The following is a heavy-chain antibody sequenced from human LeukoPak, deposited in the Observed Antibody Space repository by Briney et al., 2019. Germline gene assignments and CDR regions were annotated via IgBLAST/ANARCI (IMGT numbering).Heavy chain of an antibody. CDR1: GYTFTSYG. D-gene: IGHD3-10*01. CDR2: ISAYNGNT. V-gene: IGHV1-18*01. CDR3: ARVSGRRTMVRLAPIDY. Sequence: VASVKVSCKASGYTFTSYGISWVRQAPGQGLEWMGWISAYNGNTNYAQKLQGRVTMTTDTSTSTAYMELRSLRSDDTAVYYCARVSGRRTMVRLAPIDYWGQGTLVTVSS. J-gene: IGHJ4*02.